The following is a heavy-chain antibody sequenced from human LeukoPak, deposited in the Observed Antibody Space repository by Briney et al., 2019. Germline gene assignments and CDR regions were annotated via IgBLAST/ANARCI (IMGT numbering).Heavy chain of an antibody. CDR3: ARLYCSSTSCYSWL. Sequence: SETLSLTCTVSGGSISSSGYYWGWIRQPPGKGVEWIGSIYYSGSTYYNPSLKSRVTISVDTSKNQFSLKLSSVTAADTAVYYCARLYCSSTSCYSWLWGQGTLVTVSS. CDR1: GGSISSSGYY. D-gene: IGHD2-2*01. V-gene: IGHV4-39*01. J-gene: IGHJ4*02. CDR2: IYYSGST.